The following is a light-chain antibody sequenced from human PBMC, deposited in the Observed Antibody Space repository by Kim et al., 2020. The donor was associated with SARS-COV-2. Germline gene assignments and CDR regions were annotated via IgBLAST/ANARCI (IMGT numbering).Light chain of an antibody. J-gene: IGKJ1*01. CDR2: MGS. CDR3: MQTLRTRRT. CDR1: QSLRHSSGYHY. V-gene: IGKV2-28*01. Sequence: DIVMTQSPLSLSVTPGELASISCRSSQSLRHSSGYHYLDWYLQKPGQSPQLLIYMGSNRASGVPDRFSGSASGTDFTLTISRVEAGDVGFYYCMQTLRTRRTFGQGTKVDIK.